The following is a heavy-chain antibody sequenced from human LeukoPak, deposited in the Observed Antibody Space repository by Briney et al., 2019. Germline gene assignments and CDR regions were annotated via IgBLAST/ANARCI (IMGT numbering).Heavy chain of an antibody. CDR1: GYTFTSYY. V-gene: IGHV1-46*01. CDR2: INPSGGST. J-gene: IGHJ6*02. D-gene: IGHD6-13*01. Sequence: ASVKVSCKASGYTFTSYYMHWVRQAPGQGLEWMGIINPSGGSTSYALKFQGRVTMTRDTSTSTVYMELSSLRSEDTALYYCAKGRYSSSWYGFGGDYYYGMDVWGQGTTVTVSS. CDR3: AKGRYSSSWYGFGGDYYYGMDV.